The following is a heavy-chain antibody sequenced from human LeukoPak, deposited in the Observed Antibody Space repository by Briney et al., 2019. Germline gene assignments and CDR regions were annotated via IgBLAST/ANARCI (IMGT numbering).Heavy chain of an antibody. CDR2: IYYSGST. D-gene: IGHD5-18*01. J-gene: IGHJ4*02. V-gene: IGHV4-39*01. CDR3: ARRGYSYGYD. CDR1: GGSISSSSYY. Sequence: SETLSLTCTVSGGSISSSSYYWGWIRQPPGKGLEWSGSIYYSGSTYYNPSLKSRVTISVDTSKNQFSLKLSSVTAADTAVYYCARRGYSYGYDWGQGTLVTVSS.